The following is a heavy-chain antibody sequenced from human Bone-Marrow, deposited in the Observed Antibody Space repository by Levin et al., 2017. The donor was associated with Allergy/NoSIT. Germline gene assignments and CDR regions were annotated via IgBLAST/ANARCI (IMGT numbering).Heavy chain of an antibody. J-gene: IGHJ4*02. CDR1: GFTVSDSH. CDR3: ARVEKYSSAYDY. CDR2: IYTGYTP. D-gene: IGHD6-19*01. V-gene: IGHV3-66*01. Sequence: GGSLRLSCAASGFTVSDSHMSWVRQAPGKGLEWVSIIYTGYTPYYADSVKGRFTISRDNSKNTLSLEMISLKVEDTAVYYCARVEKYSSAYDYWGQGTRVAVSS.